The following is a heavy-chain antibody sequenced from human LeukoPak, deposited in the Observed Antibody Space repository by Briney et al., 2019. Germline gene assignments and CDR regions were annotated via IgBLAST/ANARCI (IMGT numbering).Heavy chain of an antibody. D-gene: IGHD7-27*01. J-gene: IGHJ6*03. CDR2: ISGSGGST. V-gene: IGHV3-23*01. CDR1: GFTFSSYG. Sequence: GGTLRLSCAASGFTFSSYGMSWVRQAPGKGLEWVSAISGSGGSTYYADSVKGRFTISRDNSKNTLYLQMNSLRAEDTAVYYCAKGNTGSYYYYYMDVWGKGTTVTVSS. CDR3: AKGNTGSYYYYYMDV.